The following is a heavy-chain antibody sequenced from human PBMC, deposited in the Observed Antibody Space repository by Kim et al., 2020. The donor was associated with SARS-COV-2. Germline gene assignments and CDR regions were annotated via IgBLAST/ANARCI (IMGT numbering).Heavy chain of an antibody. CDR1: GFTFDDYA. D-gene: IGHD6-6*01. CDR2: ISGDGGST. J-gene: IGHJ6*02. CDR3: AKDRGSSRISGYYGMDV. V-gene: IGHV3-43*02. Sequence: GGSLRLSCAASGFTFDDYAMHWVRQAPGKGLEWVSLISGDGGSTYYADSVKGRFTISRDNSKNSLYLQMNSLRTEDTALYYCAKDRGSSRISGYYGMDVWGQGTTVTVSS.